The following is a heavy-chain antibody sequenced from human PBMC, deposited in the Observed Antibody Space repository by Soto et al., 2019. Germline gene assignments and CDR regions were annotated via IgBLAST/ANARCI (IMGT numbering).Heavy chain of an antibody. CDR3: ARTRGYSGYDPEGPLDY. D-gene: IGHD5-12*01. CDR1: GGSISSGGYY. CDR2: IYYSGST. J-gene: IGHJ4*02. V-gene: IGHV4-31*03. Sequence: QVQLQESGPGLVKPSQTLSLTCTVSGGSISSGGYYWSWIRQHPGKGLEWIGYIYYSGSTYYNPSLQSRVTIAVDTSKNQFSLKLSSVTAADTAVYYCARTRGYSGYDPEGPLDYWGQGTLVTVSS.